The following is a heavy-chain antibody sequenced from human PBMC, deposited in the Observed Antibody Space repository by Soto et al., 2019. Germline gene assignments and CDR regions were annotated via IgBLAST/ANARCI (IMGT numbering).Heavy chain of an antibody. Sequence: ASVKVSCKASGGTFSSYAISWVRQAPGQGLGWMGGIIPIFGTANYAQKFQGRVTITADESTSTAYMELSSLRSEDTAVYYCARSAAGTFDPWGQGTLVTVSS. J-gene: IGHJ5*02. CDR3: ARSAAGTFDP. V-gene: IGHV1-69*13. D-gene: IGHD6-13*01. CDR2: IIPIFGTA. CDR1: GGTFSSYA.